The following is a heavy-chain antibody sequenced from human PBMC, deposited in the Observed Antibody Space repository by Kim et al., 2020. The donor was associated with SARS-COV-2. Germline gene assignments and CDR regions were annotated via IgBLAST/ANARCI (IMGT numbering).Heavy chain of an antibody. CDR2: INHSGST. D-gene: IGHD3-10*01. CDR1: GGSFSGYY. V-gene: IGHV4-34*01. CDR3: ARAGTRRLITMVRGVISNWFDP. Sequence: SETLSLTCAVYGGSFSGYYWSWIRQPPGKGLEWIGEINHSGSTNYNPSLKSRVTISVDTSKNQFSLKLSSVTAADTAVYYCARAGTRRLITMVRGVISNWFDPWGQGTLVTASS. J-gene: IGHJ5*02.